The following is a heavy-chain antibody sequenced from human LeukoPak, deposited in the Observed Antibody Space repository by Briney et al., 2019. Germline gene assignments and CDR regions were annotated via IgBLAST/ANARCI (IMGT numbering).Heavy chain of an antibody. V-gene: IGHV4-61*01. Sequence: PSETLSLTCTVSGGSVSSDSRPWSWIRQPPGKGLEWMGYSSNSGCTNCNPSLKSRVTISVDKSKNQFSLKLSSVTVADTAVYYCARRTYSYGPFDYWGQGTLVTVSS. CDR2: SSNSGCT. CDR1: GGSVSSDSRP. J-gene: IGHJ4*02. CDR3: ARRTYSYGPFDY. D-gene: IGHD5-18*01.